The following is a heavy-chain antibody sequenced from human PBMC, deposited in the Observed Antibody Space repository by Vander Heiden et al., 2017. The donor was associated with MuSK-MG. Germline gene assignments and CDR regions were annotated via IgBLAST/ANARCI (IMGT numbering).Heavy chain of an antibody. CDR1: GFTCTKYW. V-gene: IGHV3-7*03. CDR3: ANENWGPFDY. D-gene: IGHD3-16*01. J-gene: IGHJ4*02. CDR2: INQDGSRK. Sequence: DVQLVESGGHLVQPGGSLRLSCAASGFTCTKYWMTWVRQAPGKGLEWVANINQDGSRKNYVDSVKGRFTVSRDNAKRSVYLQMNSLRAEDTAVYYCANENWGPFDYWDQGTLVTVSS.